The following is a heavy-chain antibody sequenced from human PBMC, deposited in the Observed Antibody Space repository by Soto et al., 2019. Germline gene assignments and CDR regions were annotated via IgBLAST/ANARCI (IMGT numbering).Heavy chain of an antibody. D-gene: IGHD3-16*02. CDR3: ATYPRSYTDRLWQH. J-gene: IGHJ1*01. V-gene: IGHV5-51*01. CDR1: GFAFCNYW. CDR2: TYPGDSAT. Sequence: GESVKVSCKISGFAFCNYWVAWVLQMPWKGLEWMRITYPGDSATEYSPSFQGHVTISRDKSTNTAYPQWSSLRASDTAIYFCATYPRSYTDRLWQHWSQATLVT.